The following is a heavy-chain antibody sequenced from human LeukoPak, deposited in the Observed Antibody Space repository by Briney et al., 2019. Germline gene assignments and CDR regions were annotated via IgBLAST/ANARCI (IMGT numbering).Heavy chain of an antibody. V-gene: IGHV4-59*01. CDR1: GGSISSYY. Sequence: SETLSLTCTVSGGSISSYYWSWIRQPPGKGLEWIGYIYYSGSTNYNPSLKSRVTISVDTSKNQFSLKLSSVTAADTAVYYCARARVDYGDYSLDYWGQGTLVTVSS. D-gene: IGHD4-17*01. CDR2: IYYSGST. J-gene: IGHJ4*02. CDR3: ARARVDYGDYSLDY.